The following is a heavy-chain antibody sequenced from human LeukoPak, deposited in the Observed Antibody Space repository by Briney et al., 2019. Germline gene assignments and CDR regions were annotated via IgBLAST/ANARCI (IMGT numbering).Heavy chain of an antibody. V-gene: IGHV1-69*05. CDR1: GGTFSSYA. CDR2: IIPIFGTA. Sequence: VASVKVSCKASGGTFSSYAISWVRQAPAQGLEWMGGIIPIFGTANYAQKFQGRVTITTDESTSTAYMELSSLRSEDTAVYYCAGYSSSLAFDIWGQGTMVTVSS. D-gene: IGHD6-6*01. CDR3: AGYSSSLAFDI. J-gene: IGHJ3*02.